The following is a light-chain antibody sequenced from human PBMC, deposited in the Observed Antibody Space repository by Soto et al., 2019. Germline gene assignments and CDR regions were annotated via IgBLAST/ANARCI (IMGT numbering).Light chain of an antibody. CDR1: QRISRW. CDR3: QQYNSYPRT. V-gene: IGKV1-5*01. CDR2: DAS. Sequence: DIQMTQPPSTLSASVGDRVTITCRASQRISRWLAWYEHKPGKAPKLLIYDASSLQSGVPSRFSGSGSGTEFTLTISSLPPDDFATDYCQQYNSYPRTFGQGTKVEIK. J-gene: IGKJ1*01.